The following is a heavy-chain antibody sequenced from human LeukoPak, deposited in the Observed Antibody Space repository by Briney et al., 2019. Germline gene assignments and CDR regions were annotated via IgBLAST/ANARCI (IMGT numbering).Heavy chain of an antibody. Sequence: SETLSLTCAVYGDSFSGYYWSWIRQPPGKGLEWIAEINHRGTTHYNPSLKSRVDISADTSKNQFSLHLDSVTAADTAVYYCARSWAGMYYPFYYFDYWGQGTLVSVSS. J-gene: IGHJ4*02. CDR2: INHRGTT. CDR1: GDSFSGYY. V-gene: IGHV4-34*01. CDR3: ARSWAGMYYPFYYFDY. D-gene: IGHD1-26*01.